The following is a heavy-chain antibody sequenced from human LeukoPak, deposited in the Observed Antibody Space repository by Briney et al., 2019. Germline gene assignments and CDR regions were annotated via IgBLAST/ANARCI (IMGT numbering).Heavy chain of an antibody. CDR1: GFTFSSYG. D-gene: IGHD3-22*01. CDR2: IWYDGSNK. J-gene: IGHJ4*02. V-gene: IGHV3-33*06. Sequence: GRSLRLSCAASGFTFSSYGMHWVRQAPGKGLEWVAVIWYDGSNKYYADSVKGRFTISRDNSKNTLYLQMNSLRAEDTAVYYCAKVDYYDSSGPIDYWGQGTLVTGSS. CDR3: AKVDYYDSSGPIDY.